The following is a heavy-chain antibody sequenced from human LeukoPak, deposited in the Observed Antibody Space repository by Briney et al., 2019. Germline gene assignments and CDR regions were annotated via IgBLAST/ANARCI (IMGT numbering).Heavy chain of an antibody. V-gene: IGHV3-30*02. CDR2: IRYDGSNQ. D-gene: IGHD2-21*02. CDR3: AITVDCRATTDCYSYFHH. CDR1: GFTFGNFA. J-gene: IGHJ1*01. Sequence: GGSLRLSCAASGFTFGNFAMHWVRRAPGKGLEWVSFIRYDGSNQYYADSMKGRFTISRDNAKDTLYLQVNSLRAEDTAVYYCAITVDCRATTDCYSYFHHWGQGTLVTVSS.